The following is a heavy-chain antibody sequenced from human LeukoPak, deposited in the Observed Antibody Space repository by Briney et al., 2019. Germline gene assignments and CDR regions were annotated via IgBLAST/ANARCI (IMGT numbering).Heavy chain of an antibody. Sequence: PGGSLRLSCAASGFTFSSYDMHWVRQATGKGLEWVSAIGTAGDTYYPGSVKGRFTISRENAKKSLYLQMNSLRAGDTAVYYCARGASSRYGFDIWGQGTMVTVSS. J-gene: IGHJ3*02. CDR1: GFTFSSYD. CDR3: ARGASSRYGFDI. D-gene: IGHD6-13*01. V-gene: IGHV3-13*01. CDR2: IGTAGDT.